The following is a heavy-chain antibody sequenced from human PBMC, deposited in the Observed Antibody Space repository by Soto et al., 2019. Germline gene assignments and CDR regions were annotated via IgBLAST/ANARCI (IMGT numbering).Heavy chain of an antibody. Sequence: GGSLRLSCAASGFTFSNYAMHWVRQAPGKGLEWVALISYDGSIKNSADSVKGRFTISRDNSRNTLYLQMNSLRAEDTAMYYCARDPGLAMIVRRGFDIWGQGTMVTVSS. CDR3: ARDPGLAMIVRRGFDI. J-gene: IGHJ3*02. V-gene: IGHV3-30*03. CDR1: GFTFSNYA. CDR2: ISYDGSIK. D-gene: IGHD3-22*01.